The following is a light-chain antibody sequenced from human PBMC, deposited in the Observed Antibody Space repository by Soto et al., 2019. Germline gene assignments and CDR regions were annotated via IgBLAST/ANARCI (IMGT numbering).Light chain of an antibody. V-gene: IGKV1-8*01. Sequence: IRMTQSRSSLSASTGGRVTITYRASQGIRSYLAWYQQNPGKAPKFMIYAASPLQSGVPSRFSGSGYGTDFNLTINSLQSEDFAVYYCQMYNNWVGTFGGGTKVDIK. J-gene: IGKJ4*01. CDR2: AAS. CDR1: QGIRSY. CDR3: QMYNNWVGT.